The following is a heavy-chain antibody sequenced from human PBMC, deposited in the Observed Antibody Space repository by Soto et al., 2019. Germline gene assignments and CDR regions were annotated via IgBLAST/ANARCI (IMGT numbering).Heavy chain of an antibody. D-gene: IGHD3-3*01. J-gene: IGHJ6*02. V-gene: IGHV1-3*04. Sequence: QVQLVQSGAEVKKPGASVKGSCKASGYNFTTYAMLWVRQAPGQRPECLGWINTGNGNTKYSPKFQARATIPGDTSESPAYMELSSLKSEDTAVYYWARGERLYYYYVGMDVWGQGSPGTVSS. CDR1: GYNFTTYA. CDR3: ARGERLYYYYVGMDV. CDR2: INTGNGNT.